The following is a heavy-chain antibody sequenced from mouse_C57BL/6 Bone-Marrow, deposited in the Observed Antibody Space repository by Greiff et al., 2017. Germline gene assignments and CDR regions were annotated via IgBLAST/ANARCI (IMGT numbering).Heavy chain of an antibody. CDR1: GFTFTDYY. CDR3: ARYYYGSSSYFDV. Sequence: VQLKQSGPVLVKPGPSVKISCKASGFTFTDYYMHWVKQSHGKSLEWIGLVYPYNGGTSYNQKFKGKATLTVDTSSSTAYMELNSLTSEDSAVYYCARYYYGSSSYFDVWGTGTTVTVSS. CDR2: VYPYNGGT. V-gene: IGHV1-36*01. J-gene: IGHJ1*03. D-gene: IGHD1-1*01.